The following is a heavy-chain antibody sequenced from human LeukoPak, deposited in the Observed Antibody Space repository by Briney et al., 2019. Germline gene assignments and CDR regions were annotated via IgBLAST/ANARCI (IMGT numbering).Heavy chain of an antibody. CDR3: ARGFSSSWSYYFDY. CDR1: GFTFSSYA. Sequence: PGGSLRLSCAASGFTFSSYAMSWVRQAPGKGLEWVSAISGSGGSTYYADSVKGRFTISRDNSKNTLYLQMNSLRAEDTAVYYCARGFSSSWSYYFDYWGQGTLVTVSS. J-gene: IGHJ4*02. D-gene: IGHD6-13*01. CDR2: ISGSGGST. V-gene: IGHV3-23*01.